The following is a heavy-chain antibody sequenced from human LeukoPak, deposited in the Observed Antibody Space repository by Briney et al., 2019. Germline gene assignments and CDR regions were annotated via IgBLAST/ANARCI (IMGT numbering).Heavy chain of an antibody. CDR2: IFHSGAT. CDR1: GYIXXYY. D-gene: IGHD5-24*01. V-gene: IGHV4-4*08. CDR3: ARGTGNYNYFDP. Sequence: GYIXXYYWTWIRQPPGKGLESIGYIFHSGATKYHTSLKGRVTISLDMSKNQFSLRLNSVTATDTAVYYCARGTGNYNYFDPWGQGTLVIVSS. J-gene: IGHJ5*02.